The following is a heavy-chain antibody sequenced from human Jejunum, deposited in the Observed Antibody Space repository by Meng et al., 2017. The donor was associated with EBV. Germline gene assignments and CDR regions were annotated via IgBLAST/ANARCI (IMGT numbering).Heavy chain of an antibody. CDR3: TRAGYYRFDY. CDR2: INPDGRTI. D-gene: IGHD1-26*01. J-gene: IGHJ4*02. Sequence: EVKLVASGEGLVQLGGPFRLSCEASGFTISDHWIHWVRQAPGEGLMWVSRINPDGRTINYGDSVKGRFTISRDNAKNTVYLQMNSLRAEDTAVYYCTRAGYYRFDYWGQGALVTVSS. V-gene: IGHV3-74*01. CDR1: GFTISDHW.